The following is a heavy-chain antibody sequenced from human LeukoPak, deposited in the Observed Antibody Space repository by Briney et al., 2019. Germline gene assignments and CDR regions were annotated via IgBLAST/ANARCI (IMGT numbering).Heavy chain of an antibody. Sequence: GGSLRLSCAASEISFSNAWMSWVRQAPGKGLEWVANIKHDGSEKYYVDSVKGRFTISRDNAKNSLYLQMNSLRAEDTAVYYCAREPNYYDSSGYYYNKKDYFDYWGQGTLVTVSS. CDR2: IKHDGSEK. CDR3: AREPNYYDSSGYYYNKKDYFDY. D-gene: IGHD3-22*01. J-gene: IGHJ4*02. CDR1: EISFSNAW. V-gene: IGHV3-7*04.